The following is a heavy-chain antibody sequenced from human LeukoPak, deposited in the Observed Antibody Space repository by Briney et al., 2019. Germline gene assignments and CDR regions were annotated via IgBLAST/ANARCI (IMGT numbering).Heavy chain of an antibody. CDR2: INPSSGGT. CDR3: AGRPDTSMVAIFDY. D-gene: IGHD5-18*01. Sequence: WASVKVSCKASGYTFTGYYVHWVRQAPGQGLEWMGWINPSSGGTNYAQKFQGRVTMTGDTSISTAYMELSRLSSDDTAVYFCAGRPDTSMVAIFDYWGQGTLVTISS. J-gene: IGHJ4*02. V-gene: IGHV1-2*02. CDR1: GYTFTGYY.